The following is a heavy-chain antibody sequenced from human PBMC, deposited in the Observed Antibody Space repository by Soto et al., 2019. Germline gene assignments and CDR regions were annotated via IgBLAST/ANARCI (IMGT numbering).Heavy chain of an antibody. D-gene: IGHD1-7*01. CDR1: VGSVSSGSYY. CDR2: IYYSGST. CDR3: GGGGNYDPQFDY. J-gene: IGHJ4*02. V-gene: IGHV4-61*01. Sequence: ASTLSLTCSVSVGSVSSGSYYWSWIRQPPGKGLEWIGYIYYSGSTNYNPSLKSRVTISVDTSKNQFSLKLSSVTAADTAVYSWGGGGNYDPQFDYWGQGTLVTVSS.